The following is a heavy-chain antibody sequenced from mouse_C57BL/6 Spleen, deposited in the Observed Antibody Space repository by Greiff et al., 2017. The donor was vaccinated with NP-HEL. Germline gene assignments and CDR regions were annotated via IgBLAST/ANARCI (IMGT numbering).Heavy chain of an antibody. D-gene: IGHD2-1*01. Sequence: VQLKESGPGLVKPSQSLSLTCSVTGYSITSGYYWNWIRQFPGNKLEWMGYISYDGSNNYNPSLKNRISITRDTSKNQFFLKLNSVTTEDTATYYCARERGNYDWYFDVWGTGTTVTVSS. V-gene: IGHV3-6*01. CDR1: GYSITSGYY. CDR3: ARERGNYDWYFDV. CDR2: ISYDGSN. J-gene: IGHJ1*03.